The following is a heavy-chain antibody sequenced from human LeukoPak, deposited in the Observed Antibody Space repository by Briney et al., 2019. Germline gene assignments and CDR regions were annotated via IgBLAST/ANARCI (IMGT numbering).Heavy chain of an antibody. Sequence: SETLSLTCTVSGGSISSSSYYWGWIRQPPGKGLEWIGSIYYSGSTYYNPSLKSRVTISVDTSKNQFSLKLNSVTAADTAVYYCAVYGDFGGLGFDPWGQGTLVTVSS. J-gene: IGHJ5*02. D-gene: IGHD4-17*01. CDR3: AVYGDFGGLGFDP. CDR2: IYYSGST. V-gene: IGHV4-39*07. CDR1: GGSISSSSYY.